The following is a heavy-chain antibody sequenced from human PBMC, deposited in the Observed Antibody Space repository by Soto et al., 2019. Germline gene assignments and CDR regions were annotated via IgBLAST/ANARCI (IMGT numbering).Heavy chain of an antibody. Sequence: QVQLQESGPGLVKPSETLSLTCTVSGGSISSYYWSWIRQPPGKGLEWIGYIYYSGSTNYNPSLRTRVTISVDTSKTHFSLKLSSVTAADTAVYYCVAGSGWYGPIGYWGQGTLVTVSS. D-gene: IGHD6-19*01. V-gene: IGHV4-59*01. J-gene: IGHJ1*01. CDR1: GGSISSYY. CDR2: IYYSGST. CDR3: VAGSGWYGPIGY.